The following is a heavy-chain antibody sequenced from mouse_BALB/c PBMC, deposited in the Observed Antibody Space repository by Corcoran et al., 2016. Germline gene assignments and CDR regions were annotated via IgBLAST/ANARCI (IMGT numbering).Heavy chain of an antibody. J-gene: IGHJ2*01. D-gene: IGHD3-1*01. V-gene: IGHV1S34*01. Sequence: LVKTGASVKISCKASGYSFTGYYMHWVKQSHGKSLEWIGYISCYNGATSYNQKFKGKATFTVDTSSSTAYMQFNSLTSEDSAVYYCARSPSSGSDYFDYWGQGTTLTVSS. CDR2: ISCYNGAT. CDR1: GYSFTGYY. CDR3: ARSPSSGSDYFDY.